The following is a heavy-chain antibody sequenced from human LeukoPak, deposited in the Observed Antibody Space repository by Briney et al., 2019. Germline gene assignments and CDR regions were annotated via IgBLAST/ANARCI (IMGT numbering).Heavy chain of an antibody. Sequence: PGGSLRLSCAASGFTFSTYWMHWVRQAPGKGVVWVSRINSDGSSTSYADSVKGRFTISRDNAKNTLYLQMNSLRAEDMAVYYCARGLEWPKDSFDIWGLGTMVTVSS. V-gene: IGHV3-74*01. J-gene: IGHJ3*02. CDR2: INSDGSST. CDR3: ARGLEWPKDSFDI. CDR1: GFTFSTYW. D-gene: IGHD3-3*01.